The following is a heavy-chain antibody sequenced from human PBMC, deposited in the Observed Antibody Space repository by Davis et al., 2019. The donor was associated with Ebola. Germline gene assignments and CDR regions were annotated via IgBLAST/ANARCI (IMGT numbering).Heavy chain of an antibody. D-gene: IGHD5-12*01. CDR3: ARPGNKEWLRHDADDM. Sequence: GESLKISCEVSGYSFTNYWIAWVRQLPGKGLEWMGAINPADSETRYSPSFQGQVTISADKSIRAAYLQWSSLKASDTATYYCARPGNKEWLRHDADDMWGQGTMVTVSS. CDR2: INPADSET. V-gene: IGHV5-51*01. CDR1: GYSFTNYW. J-gene: IGHJ3*02.